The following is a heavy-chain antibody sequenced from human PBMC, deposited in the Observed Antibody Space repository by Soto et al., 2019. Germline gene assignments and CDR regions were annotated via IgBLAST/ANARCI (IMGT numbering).Heavy chain of an antibody. CDR2: IWYDGSNK. J-gene: IGHJ5*02. CDR3: ARERSPYSNYYWFDP. V-gene: IGHV3-33*01. D-gene: IGHD4-4*01. Sequence: GGSLRLSCAASGFTFSSYGMHWVRQAPGKGLEWVAVIWYDGSNKYYADSVKGRFTISRDNSKNTLYLQMNSLRAEDTAVYYCARERSPYSNYYWFDPWGQGTLVTVSS. CDR1: GFTFSSYG.